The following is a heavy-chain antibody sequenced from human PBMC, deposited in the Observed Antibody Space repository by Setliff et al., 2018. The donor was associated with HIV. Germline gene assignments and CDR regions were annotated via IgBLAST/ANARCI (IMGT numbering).Heavy chain of an antibody. D-gene: IGHD3-16*01. CDR3: TTGGDWVPLRFDY. J-gene: IGHJ4*02. CDR2: IKSKTDGGTT. Sequence: GGSLRLSCAASGFIFKNAWMSWVRQAPGKGLEWVGRIKSKTDGGTTEYAAPVKGRFTISRDDSKNTMYLQMNILKTEDTAVYYCTTGGDWVPLRFDYWGQGMLVTVSS. CDR1: GFIFKNAW. V-gene: IGHV3-15*01.